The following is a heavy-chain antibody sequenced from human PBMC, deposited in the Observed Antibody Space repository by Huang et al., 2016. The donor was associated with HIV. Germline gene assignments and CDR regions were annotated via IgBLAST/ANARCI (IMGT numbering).Heavy chain of an antibody. Sequence: QLRESGPGLVTPSETLSLTCSASGTSMPSSTFYWGWFRQPPGRGLEWIGSVFFLGNTYDTPSLKSRVTISIDTANKQYSMRLTSVTAADTAVYFCAREVRSVDTDRPDGYYYRGLDVWGQGTTVIVSS. D-gene: IGHD2-2*03. CDR3: AREVRSVDTDRPDGYYYRGLDV. V-gene: IGHV4-39*02. CDR1: GTSMPSSTFY. J-gene: IGHJ6*02. CDR2: VFFLGNT.